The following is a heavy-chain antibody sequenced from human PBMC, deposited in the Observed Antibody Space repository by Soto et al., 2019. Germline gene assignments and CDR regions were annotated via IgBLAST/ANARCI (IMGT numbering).Heavy chain of an antibody. CDR3: AREDITADGPFDY. Sequence: GSLRLSFAASGFTFSNYVINWVRQAPVKGLEWVSYIHSTGNFIHYADSVKGRFTISRDDAKNSVYLQMNSLRAEDTALYYCAREDITADGPFDYWGPRILVTVCS. D-gene: IGHD6-13*01. V-gene: IGHV3-48*03. CDR1: GFTFSNYV. J-gene: IGHJ4*02. CDR2: IHSTGNFI.